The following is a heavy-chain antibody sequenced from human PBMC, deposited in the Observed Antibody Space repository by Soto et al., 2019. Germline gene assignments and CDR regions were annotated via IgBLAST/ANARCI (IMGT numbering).Heavy chain of an antibody. Sequence: LRLSCAASGFTFSSYAMSWVRQAPGKGLEWVSAISGSGSNTYYADSVKGRFTISRDNSKNTLYLQMNSLRAEDTAVYYCAKASIGYYRDFDSWGQGTLVTVSS. CDR1: GFTFSSYA. D-gene: IGHD3-22*01. J-gene: IGHJ4*02. CDR2: ISGSGSNT. V-gene: IGHV3-23*01. CDR3: AKASIGYYRDFDS.